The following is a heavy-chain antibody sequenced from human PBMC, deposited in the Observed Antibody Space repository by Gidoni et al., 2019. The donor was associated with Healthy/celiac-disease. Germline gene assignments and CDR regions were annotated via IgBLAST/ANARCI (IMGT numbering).Heavy chain of an antibody. Sequence: QVQLQESGPGLVKPSQTLSLTCTVPGGSISSGDYYWSWIRQPPGKGLGWIGYIYYSGSTYYNPSLKSRVTISVDTSKNQFSLKLSSVTAADTAVYYCARVGIVATTIDYWGQGTLVTVSS. V-gene: IGHV4-30-4*01. CDR3: ARVGIVATTIDY. D-gene: IGHD5-12*01. CDR1: GGSISSGDYY. CDR2: IYYSGST. J-gene: IGHJ4*02.